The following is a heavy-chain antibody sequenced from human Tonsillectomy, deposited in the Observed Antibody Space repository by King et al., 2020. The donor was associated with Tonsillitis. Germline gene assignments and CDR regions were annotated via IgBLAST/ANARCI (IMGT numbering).Heavy chain of an antibody. Sequence: QLVQSGAEVKKPGASVKVSCKASGYTFIGYDIHWVRQAPGQGLEWMGWINPNSGGTKSAQQFQGRVTMTRDTSISTAYMELSRLKSDDTAVYYCARVLIAAAGLYYYGMDVWGQGTTVTVSS. CDR1: GYTFIGYD. CDR3: ARVLIAAAGLYYYGMDV. CDR2: INPNSGGT. J-gene: IGHJ6*02. D-gene: IGHD6-13*01. V-gene: IGHV1-2*02.